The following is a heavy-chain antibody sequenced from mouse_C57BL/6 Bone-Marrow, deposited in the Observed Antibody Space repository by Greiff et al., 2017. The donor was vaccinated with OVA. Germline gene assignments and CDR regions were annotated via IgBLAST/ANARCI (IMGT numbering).Heavy chain of an antibody. D-gene: IGHD1-1*01. CDR1: GYTFTSYT. V-gene: IGHV1-4*01. Sequence: QVQLQQSGAELARPGASVKMSCKASGYTFTSYTMHWVKQRPGQGLEWIGYINPSSGYTKYNQKFKDQATLTADKSSSTAYMQLSSLTSEDSAVYYSARGDGSSYGYFDYWGQGTTLTVSS. CDR3: ARGDGSSYGYFDY. CDR2: INPSSGYT. J-gene: IGHJ2*01.